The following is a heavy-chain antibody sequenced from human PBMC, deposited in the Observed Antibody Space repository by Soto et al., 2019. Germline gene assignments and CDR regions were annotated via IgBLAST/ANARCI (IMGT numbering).Heavy chain of an antibody. D-gene: IGHD2-21*01. CDR3: ARHLWTSLGYMDV. CDR2: IRDVGSTK. V-gene: IGHV3-33*08. Sequence: GGPLRLSCTAAGGTFGSYARSWVRQAPGKGLEWVSSIRDVGSTKNYADSVKGRFTISRDNSKNTLYLQMNSLRAEDTAVYSCARHLWTSLGYMDVWGKGPTVTVSS. CDR1: GGTFGSYA. J-gene: IGHJ6*03.